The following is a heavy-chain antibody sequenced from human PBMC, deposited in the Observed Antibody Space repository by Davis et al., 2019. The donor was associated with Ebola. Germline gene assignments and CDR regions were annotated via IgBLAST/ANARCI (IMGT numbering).Heavy chain of an antibody. Sequence: FTFSRDNSKNTLYLQMNSLRAEDTAVYYCAREFADTAMGYDYYMDVWGKGTTVTVSS. J-gene: IGHJ6*03. CDR3: AREFADTAMGYDYYMDV. D-gene: IGHD5-18*01. V-gene: IGHV3-30*01.